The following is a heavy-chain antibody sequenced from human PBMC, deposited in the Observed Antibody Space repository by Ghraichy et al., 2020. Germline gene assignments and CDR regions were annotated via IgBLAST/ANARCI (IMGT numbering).Heavy chain of an antibody. J-gene: IGHJ2*01. CDR3: ARPHARGDRWYFDL. CDR1: GFTFSRYS. CDR2: ISSSSSYI. V-gene: IGHV3-21*01. Sequence: GGSLRLSCAASGFTFSRYSMNWVRQAPGKGLEWVSSISSSSSYIYYADSVKGRFTISRDNAKNSLYLQMNSLRAEATAVYYCARPHARGDRWYFDLGGRGTLVTVSS. D-gene: IGHD3-16*01.